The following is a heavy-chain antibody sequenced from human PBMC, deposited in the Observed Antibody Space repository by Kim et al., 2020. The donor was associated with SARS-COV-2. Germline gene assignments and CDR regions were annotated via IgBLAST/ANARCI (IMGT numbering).Heavy chain of an antibody. J-gene: IGHJ4*02. CDR3: ARDVSAAGTFAYFDY. D-gene: IGHD6-13*01. Sequence: SVQGRSTISRDNSKNTLYLQMNSLRAEDTAVYYCARDVSAAGTFAYFDYWGQGTLVTVSS. V-gene: IGHV3-30*01.